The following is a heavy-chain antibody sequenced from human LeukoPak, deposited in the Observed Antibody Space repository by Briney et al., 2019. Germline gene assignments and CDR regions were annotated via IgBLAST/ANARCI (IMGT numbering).Heavy chain of an antibody. V-gene: IGHV3-48*04. D-gene: IGHD3-22*01. J-gene: IGHJ4*02. CDR2: ICSRSSTI. CDR3: ATEILYYYDSSGYYVDYFGY. CDR1: GFTFSSHD. Sequence: SGGPLRLSCAASGFTFSSHDMNWVRQAPGKGLEWVSFICSRSSTIYYADSVKSRFTISRDNAKNSLYLQVNSLRAEDTAVYYCATEILYYYDSSGYYVDYFGYWGQGTLVTVSS.